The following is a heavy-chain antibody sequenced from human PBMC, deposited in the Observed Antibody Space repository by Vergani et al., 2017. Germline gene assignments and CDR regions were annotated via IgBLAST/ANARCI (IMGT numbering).Heavy chain of an antibody. Sequence: VQLVESGGGLVQPGGSLRLSCAASGFTVSSNYMSWVRQAPGKGLEWVAVIWYDGSNKYYADSVKGRFTISRDNSKNTLYLQMNSLRAEDTAVYYCARGIAAAGTYPVYWGQGTLVTVSS. CDR3: ARGIAAAGTYPVY. V-gene: IGHV3-33*08. CDR1: GFTVSSNY. CDR2: IWYDGSNK. D-gene: IGHD6-13*01. J-gene: IGHJ4*02.